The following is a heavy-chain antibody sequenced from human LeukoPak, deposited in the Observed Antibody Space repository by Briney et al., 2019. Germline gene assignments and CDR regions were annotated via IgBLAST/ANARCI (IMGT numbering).Heavy chain of an antibody. V-gene: IGHV3-48*03. D-gene: IGHD3-22*01. CDR2: IISSGGTI. Sequence: GGSLRLSCAASRFTFSSYKMHWVRQALGKGVEWGSYIISSGGTIYYGDSVKGGFTISRDNARGSLYLQMNSLRAEDTAVYYCAREDDSSGYNFDYWGQGTLVTVSS. CDR3: AREDDSSGYNFDY. J-gene: IGHJ4*02. CDR1: RFTFSSYK.